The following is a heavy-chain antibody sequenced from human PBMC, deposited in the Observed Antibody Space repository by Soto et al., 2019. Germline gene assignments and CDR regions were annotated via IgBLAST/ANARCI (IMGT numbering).Heavy chain of an antibody. CDR1: VYTFTSYD. Sequence: ASVKVSCKASVYTFTSYDINWVRQATGQGLEWMGWMNPNSGNTGYAQKFQGRVTMTRNTSISTAYMELSSLRSEDTAVYYCARVYYYDSSGYYHDAFDIWGQGTMVTVS. D-gene: IGHD3-22*01. J-gene: IGHJ3*02. V-gene: IGHV1-8*01. CDR2: MNPNSGNT. CDR3: ARVYYYDSSGYYHDAFDI.